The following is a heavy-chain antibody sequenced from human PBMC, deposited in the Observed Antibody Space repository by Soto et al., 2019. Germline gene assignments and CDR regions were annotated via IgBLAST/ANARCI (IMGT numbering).Heavy chain of an antibody. Sequence: PSETLSLTCTVSGGSISSGGYYWSWIRQHPGKGLEWIGYIYYSGSTYYNPSLKSRVTISVDTSKNQFSLKLSSVTAADTAVYYCTTVTYYYYYMDVWGKGTTLTVSS. J-gene: IGHJ6*03. CDR3: TTVTYYYYYMDV. CDR1: GGSISSGGYY. D-gene: IGHD4-17*01. V-gene: IGHV4-31*03. CDR2: IYYSGST.